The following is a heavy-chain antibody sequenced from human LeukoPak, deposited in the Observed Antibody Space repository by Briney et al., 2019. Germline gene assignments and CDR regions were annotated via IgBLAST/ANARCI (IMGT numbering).Heavy chain of an antibody. CDR2: ISYDGSNK. V-gene: IGHV3-30-3*01. CDR3: ARARSGYFDY. J-gene: IGHJ4*02. Sequence: PGGSLRLSCAASGFTFSSHLMHWVRQAPGKGLEWVAVISYDGSNKYYADSVKGRFTISRDNSKNTLYLQMNSLRAEDTAVYYCARARSGYFDYWGQGTLVTVSS. D-gene: IGHD2-15*01. CDR1: GFTFSSHL.